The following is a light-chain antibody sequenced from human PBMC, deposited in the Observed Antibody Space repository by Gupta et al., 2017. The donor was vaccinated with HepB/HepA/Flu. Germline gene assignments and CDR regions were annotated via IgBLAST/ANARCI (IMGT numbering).Light chain of an antibody. CDR3: STWDDSMNGVV. Sequence: QSVLTQPPSTSGTPGQTVTISCFGSSSNVGSRTVNWYQHRAGRSPKLFIYNNDERPSGVSDRFSGSKSGTSASLAINGLQPDDEADYYCSTWDDSMNGVVFGGGTKLTVL. CDR2: NND. CDR1: SSNVGSRT. J-gene: IGLJ2*01. V-gene: IGLV1-44*01.